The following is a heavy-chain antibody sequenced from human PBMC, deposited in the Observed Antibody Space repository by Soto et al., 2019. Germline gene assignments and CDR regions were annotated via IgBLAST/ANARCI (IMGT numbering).Heavy chain of an antibody. CDR3: ARSPPIIVVVPAAIGMDV. CDR1: GYTFTSYG. V-gene: IGHV1-18*04. D-gene: IGHD2-2*01. J-gene: IGHJ6*02. Sequence: QVQLVQSGAEVKKPGASVKVSCKASGYTFTSYGISWVRQAPGQGLEWMGWISAYNGNTNYAQKLQGRVTMTTDTTTSTAYMELRSIRSDDTAVYYCARSPPIIVVVPAAIGMDVWGQGTTVTVSS. CDR2: ISAYNGNT.